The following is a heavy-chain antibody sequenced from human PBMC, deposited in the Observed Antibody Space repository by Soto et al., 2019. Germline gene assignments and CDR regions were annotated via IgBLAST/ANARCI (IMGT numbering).Heavy chain of an antibody. V-gene: IGHV3-74*01. CDR2: ISGDGSST. CDR3: ARSLPGTYGAFDL. Sequence: EVQLVDSGGGLVQPGGSLRLSCAASEFTFWSYWMHWVRQSPGKGLVWVSRISGDGSSTNYADSVKGRFTISRDNAKNTVYLQIDSLRAEDTAVYYCARSLPGTYGAFDLWGQGTMVTVSS. J-gene: IGHJ3*01. D-gene: IGHD1-7*01. CDR1: EFTFWSYW.